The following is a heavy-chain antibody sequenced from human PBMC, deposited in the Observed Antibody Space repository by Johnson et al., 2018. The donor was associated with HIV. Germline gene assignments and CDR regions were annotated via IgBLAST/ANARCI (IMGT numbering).Heavy chain of an antibody. D-gene: IGHD3-9*01. CDR1: GFTFSSHW. Sequence: VQLVESGGGLVQPGGSLRLSCATSGFTFSSHWIHWVRQAPGKGLLWVSRINGDGSSTNYANSVRGRFTISRANSKNTLYLQMNSLRAEDTAVYYCARGGPYYYDILTGYYRDDAFDIWGQGTMVTVSS. V-gene: IGHV3-74*02. CDR2: INGDGSST. J-gene: IGHJ3*02. CDR3: ARGGPYYYDILTGYYRDDAFDI.